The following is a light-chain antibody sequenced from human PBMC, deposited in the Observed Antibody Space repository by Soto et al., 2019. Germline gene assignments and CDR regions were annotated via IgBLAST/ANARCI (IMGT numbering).Light chain of an antibody. J-gene: IGKJ1*01. V-gene: IGKV3-20*01. CDR2: GAS. Sequence: PGERATLSCRASQSVSSNLXXYXXKXGXXXRXXXYGASSRATGIPDRFSGSGSGTDFTLTISRLEPEDFAVYYCQQYGSSPRTFGQGNKVDIK. CDR3: QQYGSSPRT. CDR1: QSVSSN.